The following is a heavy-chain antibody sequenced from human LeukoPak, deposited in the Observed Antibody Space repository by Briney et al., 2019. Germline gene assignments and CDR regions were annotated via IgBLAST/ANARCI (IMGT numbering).Heavy chain of an antibody. CDR1: GGSVTSGNYY. J-gene: IGHJ3*02. D-gene: IGHD6-13*01. CDR2: IYYSGST. Sequence: SETLSLTCTVSGGSVTSGNYYWSWIRQPPGKGLKWIGYIYYSGSTNYNPSLKSRVTMSLDTSKNQFSLKLSSVTAADTALYYCARENRATAGLDAFAIWGQGTMVIVSS. CDR3: ARENRATAGLDAFAI. V-gene: IGHV4-61*01.